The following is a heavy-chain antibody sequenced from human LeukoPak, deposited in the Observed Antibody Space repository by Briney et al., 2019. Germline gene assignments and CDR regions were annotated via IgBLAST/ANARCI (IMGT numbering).Heavy chain of an antibody. D-gene: IGHD3-3*01. CDR1: GGSISSGDYF. V-gene: IGHV4-30-4*01. Sequence: SETLSLTCSVSGGSISSGDYFWTWIRQPPGKGLEYIGYIYYSGTTYYNPSLKSRITMSVDMSANQFSLRLTSVSAADTAVYYCNRAYWIGFHFDSWGQGILVSVSS. CDR3: NRAYWIGFHFDS. J-gene: IGHJ4*02. CDR2: IYYSGTT.